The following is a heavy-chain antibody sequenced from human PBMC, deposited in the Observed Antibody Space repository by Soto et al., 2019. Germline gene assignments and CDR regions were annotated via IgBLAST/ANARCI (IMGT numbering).Heavy chain of an antibody. CDR2: SRNKANSYST. V-gene: IGHV3-72*01. Sequence: EVQLVESGGGLVQPGGSLRLSCAASAFTLSDHYMDWVRQAPGKGLEWVGRSRNKANSYSTEYAASVKGRFTISRDESKNALYLQMDSLKTEDTAVYYCTVDRVGTGSYWGQGTLVTVSS. CDR3: TVDRVGTGSY. D-gene: IGHD5-12*01. J-gene: IGHJ4*02. CDR1: AFTLSDHY.